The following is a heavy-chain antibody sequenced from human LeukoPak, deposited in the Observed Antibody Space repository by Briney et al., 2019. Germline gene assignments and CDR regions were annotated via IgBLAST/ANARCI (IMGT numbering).Heavy chain of an antibody. Sequence: SETLSLTCTVSQGSISSYYRSSIRQPPGKGLEWIGYMYYSGSPNYNPSLKSRVTISVDTSKNQFSLKLSSVIAAGTAVYYCATTIGSSSWKTYYYYYMDVWGKGTTVTVSS. CDR3: ATTIGSSSWKTYYYYYMDV. V-gene: IGHV4-59*13. CDR2: MYYSGSP. J-gene: IGHJ6*03. D-gene: IGHD6-13*01. CDR1: QGSISSYY.